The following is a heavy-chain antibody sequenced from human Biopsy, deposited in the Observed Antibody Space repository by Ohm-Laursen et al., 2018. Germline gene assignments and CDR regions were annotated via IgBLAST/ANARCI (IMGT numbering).Heavy chain of an antibody. CDR3: AGVVLGPANDAFDL. V-gene: IGHV4-4*07. J-gene: IGHJ3*01. CDR2: IYPGGST. Sequence: PSDTLSLTCNVSGGDINNYYWSWIRQPAGKGLEWIGRIYPGGSTNYNPSLKSRVTMSVDTSKKQLSLRLRSVTAADTAMYYCAGVVLGPANDAFDLWGQGTVVVVSS. D-gene: IGHD3-22*01. CDR1: GGDINNYY.